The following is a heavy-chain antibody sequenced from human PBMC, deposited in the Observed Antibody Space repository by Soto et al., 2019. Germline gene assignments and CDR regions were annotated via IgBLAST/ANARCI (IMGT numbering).Heavy chain of an antibody. J-gene: IGHJ5*02. Sequence: PGESLKISCKGSGYSFTSYWIGWVRQMPGKGLEWMGIIYPGDSDTRYSPSFQGQVTISADKSISTAYLQWSSLKASDTAMYYCARSSAYYYDSSGYFGSWFDPWGQGTRVTVSS. CDR3: ARSSAYYYDSSGYFGSWFDP. CDR1: GYSFTSYW. V-gene: IGHV5-51*01. D-gene: IGHD3-22*01. CDR2: IYPGDSDT.